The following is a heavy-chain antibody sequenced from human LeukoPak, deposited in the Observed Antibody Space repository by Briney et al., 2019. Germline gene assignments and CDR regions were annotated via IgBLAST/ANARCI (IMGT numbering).Heavy chain of an antibody. CDR1: GGSFSGYY. V-gene: IGHV4-34*01. J-gene: IGHJ6*02. CDR3: ARASFQYYYGMDV. CDR2: INHSGST. Sequence: PSETLSLTCAVYGGSFSGYYWSWIRHPPGKGLEWIGEINHSGSTNYNPSLKSRVTISVDTSKNQFSLKLSSVTAADTAVYYCARASFQYYYGMDVWGQGTTVTVSS.